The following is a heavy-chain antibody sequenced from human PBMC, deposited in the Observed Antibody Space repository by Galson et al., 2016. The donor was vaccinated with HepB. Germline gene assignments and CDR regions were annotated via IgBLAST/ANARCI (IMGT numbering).Heavy chain of an antibody. Sequence: CAISGDSVSSNTPAWNWIRQSPTRGLEWLGRTYYKSKWCSDYAVSVKSPMTINPDTSKNQFSPQLDSVTPDDTATYFCTRGYMQNGMNVWGQGATVTVSS. CDR1: GDSVSSNTPA. V-gene: IGHV6-1*01. CDR2: TYYKSKWCS. CDR3: TRGYMQNGMNV. J-gene: IGHJ6*02. D-gene: IGHD2-8*01.